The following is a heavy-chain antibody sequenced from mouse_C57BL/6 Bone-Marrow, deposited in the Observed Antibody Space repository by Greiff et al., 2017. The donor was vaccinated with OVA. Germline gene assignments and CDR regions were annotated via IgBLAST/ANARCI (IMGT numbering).Heavy chain of an antibody. J-gene: IGHJ2*01. CDR3: ARENFDY. CDR2: ISNGGGST. V-gene: IGHV5-12*01. Sequence: EVQLVESGGGLVQPGGSLKLSCAASGFTFSDYYMYWVRQTPEKRLEWVAYISNGGGSTYYPDTVKGRFTISRDTAKNTLYLQMSRLKSEDTAMYYCARENFDYWGQGSTLTVSS. CDR1: GFTFSDYY.